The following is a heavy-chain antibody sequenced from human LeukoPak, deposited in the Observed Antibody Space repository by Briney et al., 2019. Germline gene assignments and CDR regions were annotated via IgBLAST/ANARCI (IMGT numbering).Heavy chain of an antibody. V-gene: IGHV3-23*01. CDR2: ISGSGGTT. CDR1: GFTFINYS. J-gene: IGHJ4*02. Sequence: PGGSLRLSCTASGFTFINYSMNWVRQAPGKGLEWVSSISGSGGTTYYAGSVKGRFTISRDNSKNTLFLQMNSLRADDTAIYYCAKRDFWGPGTLVTVSS. CDR3: AKRDF.